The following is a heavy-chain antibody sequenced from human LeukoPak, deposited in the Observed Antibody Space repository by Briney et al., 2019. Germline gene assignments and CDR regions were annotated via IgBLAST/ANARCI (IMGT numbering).Heavy chain of an antibody. D-gene: IGHD3-16*02. Sequence: GGSLRLSCAGSGFTVSSDFMHWVRQAPGKGLEWVSVINPDDTTYYTDSVQGRLAISRDKSKNTLYLQMNNLKAEDTAIYYCVKGQGFILDCWGQGTLVTVSS. CDR3: VKGQGFILDC. CDR2: INPDDTT. J-gene: IGHJ4*02. V-gene: IGHV3-53*01. CDR1: GFTVSSDF.